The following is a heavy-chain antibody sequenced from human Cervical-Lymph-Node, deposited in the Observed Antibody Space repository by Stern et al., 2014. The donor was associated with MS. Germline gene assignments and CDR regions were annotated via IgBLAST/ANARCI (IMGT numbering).Heavy chain of an antibody. CDR1: GFIFSNHG. Sequence: VPLVESGGGVVQPGRSLRLSCVASGFIFSNHGMHWVRQAPGKGLEWVAGISYEGRNTYYADSVKGRFTISRDNSKNTLYLQMTSLRAEDTAVFYCARDFSSSAWHYFDYWGQGALVTVSS. D-gene: IGHD6-19*01. CDR3: ARDFSSSAWHYFDY. V-gene: IGHV3-33*05. CDR2: ISYEGRNT. J-gene: IGHJ4*02.